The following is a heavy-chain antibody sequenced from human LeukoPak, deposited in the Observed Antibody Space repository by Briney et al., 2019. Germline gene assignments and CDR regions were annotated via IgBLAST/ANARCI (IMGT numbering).Heavy chain of an antibody. CDR3: ARIYGSGSYHQDY. J-gene: IGHJ4*02. Sequence: GASVKVSCKASGYTFTGYYMHWVRQAPGQGLEWMGWINPNSGGTNYGQKFQGRVTMTRDTSISTAYMELSRLRSDDTAVYYCARIYGSGSYHQDYWGQGTLVTVSS. V-gene: IGHV1-2*02. D-gene: IGHD3-10*01. CDR2: INPNSGGT. CDR1: GYTFTGYY.